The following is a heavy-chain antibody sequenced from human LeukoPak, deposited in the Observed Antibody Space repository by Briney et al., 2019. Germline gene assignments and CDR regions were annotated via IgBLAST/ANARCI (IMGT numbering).Heavy chain of an antibody. V-gene: IGHV4-39*01. CDR2: MYYSGNT. CDR3: ARLSYNSGWYIDY. Sequence: SETLSLTCAVSGGSISSSSFSWGWIRQPPGKGLEWIGNMYYSGNTYYNPSLKSRVTLSVDTSRTQFSLRLSSVTAADTAVYYCARLSYNSGWYIDYWGQGTLVTVSS. D-gene: IGHD6-19*01. CDR1: GGSISSSSFS. J-gene: IGHJ4*02.